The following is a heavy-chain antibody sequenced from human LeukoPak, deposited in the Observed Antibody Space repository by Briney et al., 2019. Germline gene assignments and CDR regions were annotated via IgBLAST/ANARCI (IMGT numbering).Heavy chain of an antibody. D-gene: IGHD5-24*01. CDR1: GFSFSSNA. CDR3: AKDRRWIQENYFDY. J-gene: IGHJ4*02. CDR2: ISGNGGSA. V-gene: IGHV3-23*01. Sequence: GGSLRLSCAASGFSFSSNAMSWVRQAPGKGLEWVSVISGNGGSAYYADSVKGRFTMSRDNSKNTLYLQMNSLRAEDMAIYYCAKDRRWIQENYFDYWGQGTLVTVSS.